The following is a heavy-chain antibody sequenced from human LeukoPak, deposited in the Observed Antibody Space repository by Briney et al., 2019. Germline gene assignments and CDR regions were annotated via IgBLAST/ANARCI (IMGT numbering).Heavy chain of an antibody. J-gene: IGHJ3*02. CDR2: ISSSSSYI. Sequence: SGGSLRLSCAASGFTFSSYSMNWVRQAPGKGLEWVSSISSSSSYIYYADSVKGRFTISRDNAKNSLYPQMNSLRAEDTAVYYCARDGPLRFLEWLPDDAFDIWGQGTMVTVSS. D-gene: IGHD3-3*01. CDR1: GFTFSSYS. V-gene: IGHV3-21*01. CDR3: ARDGPLRFLEWLPDDAFDI.